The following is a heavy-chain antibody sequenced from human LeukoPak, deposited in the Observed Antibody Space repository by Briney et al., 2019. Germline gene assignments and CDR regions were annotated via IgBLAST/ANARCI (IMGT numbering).Heavy chain of an antibody. CDR1: GGTFSSYA. CDR2: IIPIFGTA. V-gene: IGHV1-69*13. CDR3: ARTYYYGSGSSNMDV. Sequence: SVKVSCKASGGTFSSYAISWVRQAPGQGLEWMGGIIPIFGTANYAQKFQGRVTITADESTSTAYMELSSLRSEDTAVYYCARTYYYGSGSSNMDVWGKGTTVTISS. J-gene: IGHJ6*03. D-gene: IGHD3-10*01.